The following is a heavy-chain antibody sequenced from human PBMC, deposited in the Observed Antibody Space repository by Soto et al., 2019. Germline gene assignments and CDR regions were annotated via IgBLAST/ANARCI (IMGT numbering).Heavy chain of an antibody. V-gene: IGHV4-59*01. CDR2: IYYSGST. D-gene: IGHD3-10*01. CDR3: AGAVRGPGWFDP. CDR1: GGAISSYY. J-gene: IGHJ5*02. Sequence: SETLSLTCTVSGGAISSYYWRWIRQPPGKGLEWIGYIYYSGSTNYNPSLKRRVTISVASSKNQFSLKLSSVTAAATAVYYCAGAVRGPGWFDPWGQGTLVTVSS.